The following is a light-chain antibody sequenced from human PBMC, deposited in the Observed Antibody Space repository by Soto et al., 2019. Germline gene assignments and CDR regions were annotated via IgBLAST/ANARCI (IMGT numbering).Light chain of an antibody. CDR1: QSVRSSY. Sequence: EIVLTQSPDTLSLSPGESATLSCRASQSVRSSYLAWYQQTPGQTPRLLIYAASSRATGIPDRFSGSGSGTDFSRTISRLEAEDFAVYYCQKYGSTPRTFGQGTTA. CDR2: AAS. J-gene: IGKJ1*01. CDR3: QKYGSTPRT. V-gene: IGKV3-20*01.